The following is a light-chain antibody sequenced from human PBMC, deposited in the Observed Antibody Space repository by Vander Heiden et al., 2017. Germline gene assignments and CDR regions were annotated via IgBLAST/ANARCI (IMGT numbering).Light chain of an antibody. CDR1: QGISSY. J-gene: IGKJ5*01. CDR2: AAS. CDR3: QQLNSYPNR. Sequence: DIQLTQSPSFLSASVGDRVTITCRASQGISSYLAWYQQKPGKAPKLLIYAASTLQSGVPSRFSGSGSGTEFTLTISSLQPEDFATYYCQQLNSYPNRFGQGTRLEIK. V-gene: IGKV1-9*01.